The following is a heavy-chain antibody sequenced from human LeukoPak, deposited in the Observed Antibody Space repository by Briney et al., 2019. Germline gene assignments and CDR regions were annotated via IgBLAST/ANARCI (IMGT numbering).Heavy chain of an antibody. CDR2: IYYSGST. D-gene: IGHD1-26*01. V-gene: IGHV4-59*01. CDR3: ARAGPQWEMRVIDY. J-gene: IGHJ4*02. Sequence: SETLSLTCTVSGGSISSYYWSWIRQPPGKGLEWIGYIYYSGSTNYNPSLKSRVTISVDTSKNQFSLKLSSVTAADTAVYYCARAGPQWEMRVIDYWGQGTLVTVSS. CDR1: GGSISSYY.